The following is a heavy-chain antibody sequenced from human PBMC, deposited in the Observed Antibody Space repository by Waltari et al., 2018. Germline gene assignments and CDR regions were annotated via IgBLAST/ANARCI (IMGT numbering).Heavy chain of an antibody. D-gene: IGHD6-13*01. CDR2: INPNSGGT. CDR1: GYPFTGHY. CDR3: ARSSIAAAGSSPDY. V-gene: IGHV1-2*06. J-gene: IGHJ4*02. Sequence: QVQLVQSGAEVKKPGSSVKVSCKSSGYPFTGHYMQWVRQAPVQGLEWMGRINPNSGGTNYAQKFQGRVTMTRDTSISTAYMELSRLRSDDTAVYYCARSSIAAAGSSPDYWGQGTLVTVSS.